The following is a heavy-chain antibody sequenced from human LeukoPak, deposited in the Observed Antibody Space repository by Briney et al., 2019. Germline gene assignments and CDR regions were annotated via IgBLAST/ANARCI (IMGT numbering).Heavy chain of an antibody. V-gene: IGHV3-30-3*01. CDR1: GFTFSSYA. J-gene: IGHJ3*02. Sequence: GRSLRLSCAASGFTFSSYAMHWVRQAPGKGLEWVAVISYDGSNKYYADSVKGRFTISRDNSKNTLYLQMNSLRAEDTAVYYCTRDDDGLGAFDIWGQGTMVTVSS. D-gene: IGHD5-24*01. CDR3: TRDDDGLGAFDI. CDR2: ISYDGSNK.